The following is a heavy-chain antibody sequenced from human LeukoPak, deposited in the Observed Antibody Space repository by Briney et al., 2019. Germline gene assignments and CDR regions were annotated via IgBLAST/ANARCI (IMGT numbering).Heavy chain of an antibody. J-gene: IGHJ4*02. CDR2: ISWNSGSI. CDR1: GFTFDNYA. V-gene: IGHV3-9*01. CDR3: AKDIMIVVAHPSFEY. D-gene: IGHD3-22*01. Sequence: GGSLRLSCAVSGFTFDNYAMHWVRHAPGKGLEWVSGISWNSGSIGYADSVKGRFTISRDNAKNSLYLQTNSLRAEDTALYYCAKDIMIVVAHPSFEYWGQGTLVTVSS.